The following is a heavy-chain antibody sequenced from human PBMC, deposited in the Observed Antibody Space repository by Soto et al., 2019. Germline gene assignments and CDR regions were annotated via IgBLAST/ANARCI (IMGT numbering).Heavy chain of an antibody. CDR2: ISGRDGTI. V-gene: IGHV3-48*01. J-gene: IGHJ3*02. CDR1: GFIFNSFS. Sequence: GGSLRLSCAASGFIFNSFSMNWVRQAPGKGLEWLSYISGRDGTISYADSVRGRFTISSDSAKSSVFLQMSSLRAEDTAVYYCARDQGFAFDIWGQGTMVTVSS. CDR3: ARDQGFAFDI.